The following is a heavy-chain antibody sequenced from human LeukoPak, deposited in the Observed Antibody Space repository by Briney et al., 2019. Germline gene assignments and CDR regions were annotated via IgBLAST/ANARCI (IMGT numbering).Heavy chain of an antibody. Sequence: PSDTLSLTCSVSGFSISSGYYWGWIRQPPGKGLEWIGSIYHSGSTYYNPSLKSRVTISVDTSKNQFSLKLSSVTAADTAVYYCARDLSSGWYTGYYYMDVWGKGTTVTVSS. V-gene: IGHV4-38-2*02. CDR1: GFSISSGYY. CDR3: ARDLSSGWYTGYYYMDV. J-gene: IGHJ6*03. D-gene: IGHD6-19*01. CDR2: IYHSGST.